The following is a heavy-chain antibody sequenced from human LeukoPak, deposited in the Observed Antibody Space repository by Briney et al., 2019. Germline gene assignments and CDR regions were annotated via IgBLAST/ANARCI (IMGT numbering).Heavy chain of an antibody. Sequence: ASQTLSLTCTVSGGSISSGNYYWSWIRQHPGKGLEWIGYIYHSGSTYYNPSLKSRVTISVDRSKNQFSLKLSSVTAADTAVYYCARAPYYYDSSGYYVDAFDIWGQGTMVTVSS. CDR1: GGSISSGNYY. CDR3: ARAPYYYDSSGYYVDAFDI. CDR2: IYHSGST. V-gene: IGHV4-30-2*01. D-gene: IGHD3-22*01. J-gene: IGHJ3*02.